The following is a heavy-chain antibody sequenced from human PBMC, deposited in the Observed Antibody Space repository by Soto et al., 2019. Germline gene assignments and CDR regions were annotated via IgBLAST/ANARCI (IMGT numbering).Heavy chain of an antibody. CDR1: GFTFSSYA. J-gene: IGHJ4*02. V-gene: IGHV3-30-3*01. Sequence: QVQLVESGGGVVQPGRSLRLSCAASGFTFSSYAMHWVRQAPGKGLEWVAVISYDGSNKYYADSVKGRFTISRDNSKNTLYPQMNSLRAEDTAVYYCARERMALFDYWGQGTLVTVSS. D-gene: IGHD2-8*01. CDR2: ISYDGSNK. CDR3: ARERMALFDY.